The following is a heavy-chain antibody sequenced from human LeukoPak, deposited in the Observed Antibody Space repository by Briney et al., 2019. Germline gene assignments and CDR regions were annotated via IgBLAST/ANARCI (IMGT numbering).Heavy chain of an antibody. D-gene: IGHD6-13*01. Sequence: KASETLSLTCAVSGDSSSNTNWWSWVRQSPGRGLEWIGEIFHNGSTNYNPSLKSRVTISVDTSKNQFSLKLSSVTAADTAVYYCARVAAAGNWFDPWGQGTLVTVSS. V-gene: IGHV4-4*02. CDR2: IFHNGST. J-gene: IGHJ5*02. CDR3: ARVAAAGNWFDP. CDR1: GDSSSNTNW.